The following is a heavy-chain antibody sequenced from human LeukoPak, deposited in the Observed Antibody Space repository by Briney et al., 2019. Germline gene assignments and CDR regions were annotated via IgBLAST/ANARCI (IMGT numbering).Heavy chain of an antibody. Sequence: PGGSLRLSCAASGFTFSRDSMNWVRQAPGKGLEWVANIKQDGSEKYYVDSVKGRFTISRDNAKNSLYLQMNSLRAEDTAVYYCASFFDREYWGQGTLVTVSS. V-gene: IGHV3-7*01. CDR2: IKQDGSEK. J-gene: IGHJ4*02. CDR1: GFTFSRDS. CDR3: ASFFDREY. D-gene: IGHD3/OR15-3a*01.